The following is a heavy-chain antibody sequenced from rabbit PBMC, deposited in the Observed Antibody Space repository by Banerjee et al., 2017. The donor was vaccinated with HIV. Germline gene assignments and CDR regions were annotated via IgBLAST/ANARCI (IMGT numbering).Heavy chain of an antibody. CDR1: GFDFSSGYD. CDR2: IRPHGSGT. J-gene: IGHJ5*01. D-gene: IGHD5-1*01. V-gene: IGHV1S43*01. Sequence: QEQLEESGGGLVKPGASLTLTCTASGFDFSSGYDICWVRQAPGKGLEWIGCIRPHGSGTWYASWVNGRFPIPSHNAQNTLYLQLNSLTAADTATYFCARGPPATTFEWLDLWGPGTLVTVS. CDR3: ARGPPATTFEWLDL.